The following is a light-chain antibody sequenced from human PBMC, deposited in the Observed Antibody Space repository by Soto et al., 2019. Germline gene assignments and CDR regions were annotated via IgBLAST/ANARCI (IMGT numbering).Light chain of an antibody. CDR1: QSISNF. J-gene: IGKJ1*01. CDR2: ASS. V-gene: IGKV1-39*01. CDR3: QQSYSTPRA. Sequence: DIQMTQSPSSLSASVGDRVSITCRASQSISNFLNWYQHKPGKAPRLLIYASSILESGVPSRFSGSGSVTDFNLTISSLQDEDFATYYCQQSYSTPRAFGQGTKWELK.